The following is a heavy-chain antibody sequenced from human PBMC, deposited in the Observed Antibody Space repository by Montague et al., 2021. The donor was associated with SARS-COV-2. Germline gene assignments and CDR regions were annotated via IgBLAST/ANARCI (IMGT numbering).Heavy chain of an antibody. V-gene: IGHV6-1*01. J-gene: IGHJ4*02. D-gene: IGHD6-19*01. CDR2: TYYRSKWYY. CDR1: GDSVSSISAA. CDR3: ALAVAGRGGYDY. Sequence: CAISGDSVSSISAARNWIRQSPSIGLERLGRTYYRSKWYYEYAVSLKSRITINPDTSKNQFSLQVKSMTPEDTAVYYCALAVAGRGGYDYWGQGTLVTVSS.